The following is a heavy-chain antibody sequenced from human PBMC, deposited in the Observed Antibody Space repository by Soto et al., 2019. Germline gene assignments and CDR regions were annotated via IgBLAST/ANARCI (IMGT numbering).Heavy chain of an antibody. CDR3: AKESPIAGPAVDY. V-gene: IGHV3-30*18. CDR2: ISYDGSNK. Sequence: QVQLVESGGGVVQPGRSLRLSCAASGFTFSSYGMHWVRQAPGKGLEWVAVISYDGSNKYYADSVKGRFTISRDNSKNTLYLQMNSLRAEDTAVYYCAKESPIAGPAVDYWGQGTLVTVSS. CDR1: GFTFSSYG. J-gene: IGHJ4*02. D-gene: IGHD6-13*01.